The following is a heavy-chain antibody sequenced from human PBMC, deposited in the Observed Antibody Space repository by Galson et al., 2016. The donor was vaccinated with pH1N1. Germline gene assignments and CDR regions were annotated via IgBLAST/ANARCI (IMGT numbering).Heavy chain of an antibody. V-gene: IGHV5-51*01. CDR1: GYSFSSHW. CDR3: ARRSAVAGVDY. D-gene: IGHD6-19*01. Sequence: QSGAEVKKPGESLKISCQGSGYSFSSHWIGWVRQMPGKGLEWMGIIYPGDSDTKYSPSFQGQVTFSADKSSNTAYVQRNSLKTSDTAMYFCARRSAVAGVDYWGQGTLVTVSS. J-gene: IGHJ4*02. CDR2: IYPGDSDT.